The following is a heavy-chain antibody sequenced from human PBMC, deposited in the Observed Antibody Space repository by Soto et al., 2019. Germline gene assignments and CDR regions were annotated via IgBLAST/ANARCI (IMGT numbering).Heavy chain of an antibody. Sequence: SETLSLTCTVSGYSISSGSYWGWIRQPPGKGPEWIASIYHGGTTFYNPSLKSRVTVSVDKSNNQFSLKLRSVTAADTAVYYSAQDPVMVVAGSTFDHWGHGTLVTVSS. CDR1: GYSISSGSY. J-gene: IGHJ4*01. CDR3: AQDPVMVVAGSTFDH. V-gene: IGHV4-38-2*02. CDR2: IYHGGTT. D-gene: IGHD6-19*01.